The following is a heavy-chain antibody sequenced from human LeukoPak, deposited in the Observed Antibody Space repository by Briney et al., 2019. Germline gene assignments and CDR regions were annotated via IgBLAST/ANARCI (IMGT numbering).Heavy chain of an antibody. CDR2: INIDGSIT. J-gene: IGHJ4*02. CDR1: GFTFSTYW. Sequence: GGSLRLSCAASGFTFSTYWIHWVRQAPGKGLVWVSRINIDGSITNYADSVKGRFTISRDNAKNTLYLQMNDLRAEDTAVYYCARAGSFRFDYWGQGTLVTASS. CDR3: ARAGSFRFDY. D-gene: IGHD3-10*01. V-gene: IGHV3-74*01.